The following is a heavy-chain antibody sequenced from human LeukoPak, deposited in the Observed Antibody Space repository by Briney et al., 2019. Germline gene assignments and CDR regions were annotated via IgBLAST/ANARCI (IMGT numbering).Heavy chain of an antibody. CDR3: ARACSSGFNWFDP. Sequence: SVTVSFTASGGTFINYAISWVRQAPGQGQEWMGGIIPIFGRANYAQKFPGRVTITADESNSTAYMELSSLRSEDTAVYYCARACSSGFNWFDPWGQGTLVTVSS. CDR2: IIPIFGRA. CDR1: GGTFINYA. J-gene: IGHJ5*02. V-gene: IGHV1-69*13. D-gene: IGHD6-19*01.